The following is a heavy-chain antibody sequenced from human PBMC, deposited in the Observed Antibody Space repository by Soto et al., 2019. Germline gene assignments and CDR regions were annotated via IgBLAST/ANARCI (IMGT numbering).Heavy chain of an antibody. CDR3: ARVPSPFDYYYAMDV. CDR2: IFSSGTT. D-gene: IGHD3-16*01. V-gene: IGHV4-30-4*01. CDR1: GDSISSGNKY. Sequence: SETLSLTCTVSGDSISSGNKYWSWIRQPPGKGLEWIGYIFSSGTTYYNPSLKSRLTMSLDASQNQFSLKLNSLTDADTAVYFCARVPSPFDYYYAMDVWGQGXTVTVSS. J-gene: IGHJ6*02.